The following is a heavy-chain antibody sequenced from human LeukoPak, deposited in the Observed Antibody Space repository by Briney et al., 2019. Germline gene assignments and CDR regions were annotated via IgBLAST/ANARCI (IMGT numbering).Heavy chain of an antibody. J-gene: IGHJ3*02. CDR1: GFSVRSNY. Sequence: PGGALRLSCAASGFSVRSNYISWVRQAPGKGLEWVSMIYSDGSISHADSVKGRFTMSRDNSRNTLDLQMNSLRVEDTAVYFCARDRRRLRGMNGDGDAFDIWGQGTMVTVSS. V-gene: IGHV3-53*01. CDR2: IYSDGSI. D-gene: IGHD1-1*01. CDR3: ARDRRRLRGMNGDGDAFDI.